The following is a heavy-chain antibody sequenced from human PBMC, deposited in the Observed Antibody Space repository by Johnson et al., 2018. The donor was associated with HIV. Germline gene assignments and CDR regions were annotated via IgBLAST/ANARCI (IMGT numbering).Heavy chain of an antibody. CDR1: GFTFSSYA. D-gene: IGHD6-6*01. CDR3: ARVYSSSSAHAFDI. Sequence: QVQLVESGGCVVQPGRSLRLSCAASGFTFSSYAMHWVRQAPGKGLEWVAVISYDGSNKYYADSVKGRFTISRDNSKNTLYLQMNSLRAEDTAVYYCARVYSSSSAHAFDIWGQGTMVTVSS. V-gene: IGHV3-30*04. J-gene: IGHJ3*02. CDR2: ISYDGSNK.